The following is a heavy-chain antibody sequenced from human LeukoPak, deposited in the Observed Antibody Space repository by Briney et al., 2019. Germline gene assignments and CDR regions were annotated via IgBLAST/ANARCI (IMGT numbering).Heavy chain of an antibody. D-gene: IGHD1-20*01. CDR1: GFTFSSYA. CDR2: ISGSGDST. Sequence: GGSLRLSCAPSGFTFSSYAMSWVRQAPGKGLEWVSAISGSGDSTYYADSVKGRFTISRDNSKNTLYLQMNSLRAEDTAVYYCTKDVTAAGAIDYWGQGTLVTVSS. V-gene: IGHV3-23*01. CDR3: TKDVTAAGAIDY. J-gene: IGHJ4*02.